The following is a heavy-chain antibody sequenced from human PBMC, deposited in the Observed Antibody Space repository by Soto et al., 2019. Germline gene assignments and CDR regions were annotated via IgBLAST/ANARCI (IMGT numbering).Heavy chain of an antibody. CDR1: GGSISSGGYY. CDR3: ARFYDSSGYGFPVDP. Sequence: PSETLSLTCTVSGGSISSGGYYWSWIRQHPGKGLEWIGYIYYSGSTYYNPSLKSRVTISVDTSKNQFSLKLSSVTAADTAVYYCARFYDSSGYGFPVDPWGQGTLVTVS. V-gene: IGHV4-31*03. CDR2: IYYSGST. J-gene: IGHJ5*02. D-gene: IGHD3-22*01.